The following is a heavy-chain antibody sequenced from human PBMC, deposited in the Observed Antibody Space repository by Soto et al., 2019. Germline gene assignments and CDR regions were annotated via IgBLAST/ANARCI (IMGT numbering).Heavy chain of an antibody. V-gene: IGHV2-5*01. D-gene: IGHD1-26*01. Sequence: SGPTLVNPTQTLTLTCTFSGFSLSTRAVGVGWIRQPPGKALEWLALIYWNDDKRYSPSLKNRLTITKDTSKNHVVLTMTNMDPVDTATYYCAHRHELGAFDIWGQGTKVTVSS. CDR1: GFSLSTRAVG. CDR3: AHRHELGAFDI. J-gene: IGHJ3*02. CDR2: IYWNDDK.